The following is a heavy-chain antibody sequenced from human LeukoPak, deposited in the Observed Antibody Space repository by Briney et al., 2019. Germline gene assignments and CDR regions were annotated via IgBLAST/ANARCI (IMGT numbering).Heavy chain of an antibody. V-gene: IGHV4-59*08. Sequence: SETLSLTCTVSGGSISSYYWSWIRQPPGKGLEWIGYIYYSGSTNYNPSLKSRVTISVDTSKNQFSLKLSSVTAADTAVYYCARQRVRITIFRRDWFDPWGQGTLVTVSS. CDR2: IYYSGST. CDR3: ARQRVRITIFRRDWFDP. D-gene: IGHD3-9*01. J-gene: IGHJ5*02. CDR1: GGSISSYY.